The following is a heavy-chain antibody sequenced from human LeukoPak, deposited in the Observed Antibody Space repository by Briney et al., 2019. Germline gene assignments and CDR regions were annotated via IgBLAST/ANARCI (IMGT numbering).Heavy chain of an antibody. D-gene: IGHD6-13*01. CDR2: ITNTPNNYAS. Sequence: PGGSLRLSCAASGFTFIDHYMDWVRQAPGKGLEWVARITNTPNNYASQYAASGRGRFTISRDESKSPLFLQMNSLKTEDTALYYCARDTATALDYWGQGTLVTVSS. CDR1: GFTFIDHY. CDR3: ARDTATALDY. J-gene: IGHJ4*02. V-gene: IGHV3-72*01.